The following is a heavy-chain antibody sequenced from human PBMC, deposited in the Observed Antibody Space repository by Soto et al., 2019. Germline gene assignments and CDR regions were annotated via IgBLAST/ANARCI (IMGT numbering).Heavy chain of an antibody. CDR3: ASQNKVVPAAPPGWFDP. CDR2: IIPIFGTA. Sequence: VKGSCTASGGTFSSYAISWVRQAPGQGLEWMGGIIPIFGTANYAQKFQGRVTITADESTSTAYMELSSLRSEDTAVYYCASQNKVVPAAPPGWFDPWGQGTLVTVSS. J-gene: IGHJ5*02. V-gene: IGHV1-69*01. D-gene: IGHD2-2*01. CDR1: GGTFSSYA.